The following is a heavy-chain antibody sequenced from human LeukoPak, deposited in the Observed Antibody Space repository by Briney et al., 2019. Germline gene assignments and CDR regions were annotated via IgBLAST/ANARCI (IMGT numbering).Heavy chain of an antibody. V-gene: IGHV4-34*01. Sequence: SETLSLTCAVYVGSFSVYYWSWIRQPPGKGLEWIGEINHSGSTNYNPSLKSRVTTSVDTSKNQFSLKLSSVTAADTAVYYCARGRPRTKLPDYWGQGTLVTVSS. CDR1: VGSFSVYY. CDR2: INHSGST. CDR3: ARGRPRTKLPDY. D-gene: IGHD1-26*01. J-gene: IGHJ4*02.